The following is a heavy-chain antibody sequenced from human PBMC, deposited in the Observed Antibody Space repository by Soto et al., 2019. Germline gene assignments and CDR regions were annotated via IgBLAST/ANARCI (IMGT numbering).Heavy chain of an antibody. V-gene: IGHV3-23*04. D-gene: IGHD3-16*02. CDR2: ISDSGDRT. CDR3: AKDRGIIVKAGDAFDV. J-gene: IGHJ3*01. CDR1: GFTLSMSA. Sequence: EVPLVESGGGLVQPGGSLRLSCASSGFTLSMSAVNWVRQAPGKGLEWVSYISDSGDRTYYADSVKGRFTISRDRSKNTVSLQMDSLRAEDTAVYYCAKDRGIIVKAGDAFDVWGQGTKVTVSS.